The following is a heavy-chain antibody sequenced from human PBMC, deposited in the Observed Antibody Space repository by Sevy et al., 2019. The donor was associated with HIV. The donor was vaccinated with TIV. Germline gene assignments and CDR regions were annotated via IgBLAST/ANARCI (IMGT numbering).Heavy chain of an antibody. D-gene: IGHD3-10*01. CDR2: IRSKAYGETS. Sequence: GGSLRLSCRASGFNLGDYVMSWFRQAPGKGLDWVGFIRSKAYGETSEYAGSVKGRVTISREDSKGIAYLQMNRLKTEDTGRYYCTRAMYYHDSGSYYGMDVWGQGTTVTVSS. CDR3: TRAMYYHDSGSYYGMDV. V-gene: IGHV3-49*03. CDR1: GFNLGDYV. J-gene: IGHJ6*02.